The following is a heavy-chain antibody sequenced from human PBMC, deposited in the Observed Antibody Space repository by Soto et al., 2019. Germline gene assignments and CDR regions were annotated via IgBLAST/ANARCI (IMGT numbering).Heavy chain of an antibody. CDR2: IRDSDSGGST. V-gene: IGHV3-23*01. CDR3: AKVRVGIDVDFDY. Sequence: PGGSLRLSCAASGFTFINSAITLFRHSPSKGLEWVSTIRDSDSGGSTFYADSVKGRFTISRDDSKNTLYLQMSSLRAEDTAMYYCAKVRVGIDVDFDYWGQGALVTVSS. D-gene: IGHD2-21*01. CDR1: GFTFINSA. J-gene: IGHJ4*02.